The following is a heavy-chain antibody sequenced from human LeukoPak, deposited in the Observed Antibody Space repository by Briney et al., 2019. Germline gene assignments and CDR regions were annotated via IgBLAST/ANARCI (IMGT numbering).Heavy chain of an antibody. D-gene: IGHD6-6*01. CDR3: VKASSSSPQYDWFDA. V-gene: IGHV3-23*01. CDR1: GFTFSTYA. Sequence: GGSLRLSCAASGFTFSTYAMSWVRQAPGKGLEWVSVVSGTGGRTYYADSVKGRFTISRDNSKNTLYLQMNSLRAEDTALYYCVKASSSSPQYDWFDAWGQGTLVTVSS. CDR2: VSGTGGRT. J-gene: IGHJ5*02.